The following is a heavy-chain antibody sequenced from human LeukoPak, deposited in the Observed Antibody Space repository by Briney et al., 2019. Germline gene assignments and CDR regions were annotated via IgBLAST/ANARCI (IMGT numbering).Heavy chain of an antibody. Sequence: GGSLRLSCAASGFTFDDYAMHWVRQAPGKGLEWVSGISWNSGSIGYADSVKGRFTISRDNSKNTLYLQMNSLRAEDTAVYYCARDEDDILTGYYFPDYWGQGTLVTVSS. CDR2: ISWNSGSI. CDR1: GFTFDDYA. CDR3: ARDEDDILTGYYFPDY. J-gene: IGHJ4*02. D-gene: IGHD3-9*01. V-gene: IGHV3-9*01.